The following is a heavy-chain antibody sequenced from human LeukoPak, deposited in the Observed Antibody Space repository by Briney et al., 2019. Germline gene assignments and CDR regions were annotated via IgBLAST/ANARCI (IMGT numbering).Heavy chain of an antibody. CDR2: ISGSGDST. CDR3: AAGTTLTTPFDY. J-gene: IGHJ4*02. CDR1: GFSFSSFG. D-gene: IGHD4-11*01. V-gene: IGHV3-23*01. Sequence: GGTLRLSCAASGFSFSSFGMSWVRQAPGKGLEWVSAISGSGDSTYYADSVKGRFTISRDNSKNTLYLHMNSLRAEDTAVYYCAAGTTLTTPFDYWGQGTLVTVSS.